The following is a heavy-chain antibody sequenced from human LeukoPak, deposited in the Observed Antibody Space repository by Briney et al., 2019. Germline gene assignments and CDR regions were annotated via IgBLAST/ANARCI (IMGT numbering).Heavy chain of an antibody. CDR1: GFTFSSYA. V-gene: IGHV3-23*01. J-gene: IGHJ4*02. CDR3: AKDYCSSTSCYYFDY. CDR2: ISDSGGST. Sequence: GGSLRLSCAASGFTFSSYAMSWVRQAPGKGLEWFSGISDSGGSTYYADSVKGRFTIARDNSKNTLYLQMNSLRAEDTAAYYCAKDYCSSTSCYYFDYWGQGTLVTVSS. D-gene: IGHD2-2*01.